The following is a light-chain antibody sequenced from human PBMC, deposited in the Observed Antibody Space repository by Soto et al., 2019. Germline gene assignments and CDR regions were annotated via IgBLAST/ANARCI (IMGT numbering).Light chain of an antibody. CDR3: QQYNNWPYT. CDR1: QSVSSN. Sequence: EIVMTQSPATLSVSPGETATLSCRASQSVSSNLAWYQQKPGQAPRLLIYGASTRATGIPARFSGSGSGTEFTLTISSLQSEDFAVYYCQQYNNWPYTFGHGTKLEIK. J-gene: IGKJ2*01. CDR2: GAS. V-gene: IGKV3-15*01.